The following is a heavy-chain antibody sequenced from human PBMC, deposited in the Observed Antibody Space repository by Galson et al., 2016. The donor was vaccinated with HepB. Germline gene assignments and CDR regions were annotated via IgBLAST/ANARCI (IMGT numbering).Heavy chain of an antibody. CDR2: IDHSGSA. CDR3: ASDGESSFDV. J-gene: IGHJ4*02. D-gene: IGHD3-10*01. CDR1: GGPFSGY. V-gene: IGHV4-34*01. Sequence: SETLSLTCAVSGGPFSGYWSWLRQPPGKGLEWIGKIDHSGSANYNASLKSRVTISLDTSKNQFSLKLSSVAAADTGVYYCASDGESSFDVWGQGTLVTVSS.